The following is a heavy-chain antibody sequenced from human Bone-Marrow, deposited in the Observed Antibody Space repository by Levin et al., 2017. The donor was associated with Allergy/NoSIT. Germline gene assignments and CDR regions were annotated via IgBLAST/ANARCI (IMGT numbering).Heavy chain of an antibody. CDR3: ARDRLLTFSSGWYPFDY. D-gene: IGHD6-19*01. V-gene: IGHV3-21*01. CDR2: ISSSSSYI. CDR1: GFTFSSYS. Sequence: GGSLRLSCAASGFTFSSYSMNWVRQAPGKGLEWVSSISSSSSYIYYADSVKGRFTISRDNAKNSLYLQMNSLRAEDTAVYYCARDRLLTFSSGWYPFDYWGQGTLVTVSS. J-gene: IGHJ4*02.